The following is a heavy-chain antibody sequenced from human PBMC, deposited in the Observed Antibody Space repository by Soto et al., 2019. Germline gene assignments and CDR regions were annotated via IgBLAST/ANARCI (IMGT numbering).Heavy chain of an antibody. J-gene: IGHJ4*02. CDR3: ARDAVGGGIDY. CDR1: GYTFTSYG. Sequence: QVQLVQSGAEVKKPGASVKVSCKASGYTFTSYGIRWVRQAPGQGLEWMGWIGADNGNTNYAQKLQGRGTMTTDTSTSTADMELRSLRSGDTAVYYCARDAVGGGIDYWGQGTLVTVSS. CDR2: IGADNGNT. D-gene: IGHD1-26*01. V-gene: IGHV1-18*01.